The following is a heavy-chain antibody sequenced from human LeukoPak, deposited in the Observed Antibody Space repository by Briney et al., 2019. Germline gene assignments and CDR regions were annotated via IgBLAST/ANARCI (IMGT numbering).Heavy chain of an antibody. J-gene: IGHJ4*02. CDR2: IYSGDDK. D-gene: IGHD2/OR15-2a*01. Sequence: SGPTLVEPTQTLTLTCTFSGFSLSSSGEGVGWIRQPPGKALEWLARIYSGDDKRYSPSLQSRLTVAWDTSENQVVLTMTNMDPVDTATYYCAHRLHAYGEYDFWGQGILVTVSS. CDR1: GFSLSSSGEG. CDR3: AHRLHAYGEYDF. V-gene: IGHV2-5*02.